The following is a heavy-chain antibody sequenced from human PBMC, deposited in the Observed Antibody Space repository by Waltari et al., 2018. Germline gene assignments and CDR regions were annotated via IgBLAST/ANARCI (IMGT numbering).Heavy chain of an antibody. D-gene: IGHD6-19*01. CDR2: IYYSGST. V-gene: IGHV4-59*12. CDR3: ARLGSGWTLSY. J-gene: IGHJ4*02. Sequence: QVQLQESGPGLVKPSETLSLTCTVSGGSISSYYWSWIRQPPGKGLEWIGYIYYSGSTNYNPSLKSRVTISVDTSISTAYLQWSSLKASDTAMYYCARLGSGWTLSYWGQGTLVTVSS. CDR1: GGSISSYY.